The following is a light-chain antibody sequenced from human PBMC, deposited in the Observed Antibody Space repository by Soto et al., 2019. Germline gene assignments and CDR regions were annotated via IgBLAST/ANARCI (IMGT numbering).Light chain of an antibody. CDR1: QSVSSNY. Sequence: EIVLTQSPGTLSLSPGERATLSCRASQSVSSNYLAWYPQTPGQAPRLLIYGASSRATGIPDRFSGSGSGTDFSLTISRLEPEDFAVYYCQHYGNSPIPFGQGTRLEIK. CDR2: GAS. J-gene: IGKJ5*01. V-gene: IGKV3-20*01. CDR3: QHYGNSPIP.